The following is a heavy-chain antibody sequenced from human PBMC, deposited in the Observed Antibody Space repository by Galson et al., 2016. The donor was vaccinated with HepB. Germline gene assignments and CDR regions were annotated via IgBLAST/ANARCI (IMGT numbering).Heavy chain of an antibody. D-gene: IGHD6-13*01. Sequence: SVKVSCKASGYTFTSYDINWVRQATGQGLEWMGWMNPKSRNTGYAQKFQGRVTMTTNTSTTTAYIELSSLRSEDTAVYYCARGSGYSRAKTYGLDVVGQGTPVTVPS. CDR1: GYTFTSYD. V-gene: IGHV1-8*01. CDR2: MNPKSRNT. CDR3: ARGSGYSRAKTYGLDV. J-gene: IGHJ6*02.